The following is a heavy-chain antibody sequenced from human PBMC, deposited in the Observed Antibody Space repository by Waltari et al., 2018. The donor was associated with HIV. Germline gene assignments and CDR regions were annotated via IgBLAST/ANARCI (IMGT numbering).Heavy chain of an antibody. CDR2: INQDGSES. V-gene: IGHV3-7*03. CDR3: ASLGF. Sequence: EAKMVASGGGLVQSGGSLRLSCVASGFKFTSYWMNWVRQAPGRGLEWVANINQDGSESYYVDSVKGRFTISRDNAKNSVYLQMNNLRVEDTAVYYCASLGFWGQGTLVTVFS. D-gene: IGHD7-27*01. CDR1: GFKFTSYW. J-gene: IGHJ4*02.